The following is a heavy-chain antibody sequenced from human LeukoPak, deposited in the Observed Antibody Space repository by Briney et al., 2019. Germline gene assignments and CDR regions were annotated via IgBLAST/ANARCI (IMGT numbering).Heavy chain of an antibody. Sequence: ASVKVSCKASGGTFSSYAISWVRQAPGQGLEWMGGIIPIFGTANYAQKFQGRVTITADESTSTAYMELSSLRPEDTAVYYCARGGDIVVVPAAYHFDYWGQGTLVTVSS. CDR3: ARGGDIVVVPAAYHFDY. V-gene: IGHV1-69*13. D-gene: IGHD2-2*01. CDR1: GGTFSSYA. CDR2: IIPIFGTA. J-gene: IGHJ4*02.